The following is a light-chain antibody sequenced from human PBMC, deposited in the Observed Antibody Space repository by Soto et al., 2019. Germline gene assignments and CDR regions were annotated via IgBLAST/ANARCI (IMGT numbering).Light chain of an antibody. CDR1: QSIVTY. CDR3: QQYNSYSPWT. CDR2: DAS. Sequence: DIQMTQSTSSLSASVGDRVTITCRVSQSIVTYLNWYLQKPGKAPKLLIYDASSLESGVPSRFSGSGSGTEFTLTISSLQPDDFATYYCQQYNSYSPWTFGQGTKVDIK. V-gene: IGKV1-5*01. J-gene: IGKJ1*01.